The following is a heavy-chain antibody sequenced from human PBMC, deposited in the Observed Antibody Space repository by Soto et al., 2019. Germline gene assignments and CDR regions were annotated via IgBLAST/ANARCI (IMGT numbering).Heavy chain of an antibody. CDR2: LTSSGSYV. J-gene: IGHJ6*02. CDR1: GFTFSRNT. D-gene: IGHD3-3*02. Sequence: TGGALRLSCVTSGFTFSRNTINWVRQAPGKGLEWVASLTSSGSYVYYADSVKGRFSASRDNAKNSLSLQMDSLRPDDTAIYFCVKDEGIEAMDVWGQGTTVTVSS. V-gene: IGHV3-21*01. CDR3: VKDEGIEAMDV.